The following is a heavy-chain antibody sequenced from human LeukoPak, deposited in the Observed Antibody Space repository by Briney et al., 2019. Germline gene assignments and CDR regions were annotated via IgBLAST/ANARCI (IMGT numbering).Heavy chain of an antibody. J-gene: IGHJ4*02. CDR1: GFTVSSNY. D-gene: IGHD6-13*01. CDR2: IYSGGST. V-gene: IGHV3-53*01. Sequence: GGSLRLSCAASGFTVSSNYMSWVRQAPGKGLEWVSVIYSGGSTYYADSVKGRFTISRDNSKNTLYLQMNSLRAEDTAVYYCARDLSSSWPYYFDYWGQGTLVTVSS. CDR3: ARDLSSSWPYYFDY.